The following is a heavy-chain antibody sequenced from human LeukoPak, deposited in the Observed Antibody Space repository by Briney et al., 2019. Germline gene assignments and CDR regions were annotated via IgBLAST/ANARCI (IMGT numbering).Heavy chain of an antibody. CDR1: GITLSNYG. CDR2: ISDSGGRT. Sequence: PGGSLRPSCAVSGITLSNYGMSWVRQAPGKGLEWVAGISDSGGRTNYADSVKGRFTISRDNPKNTLYLQMNSVRAEDTAVYFCAKRGVVIRVILDRFHKEAYYFDSWGQGALVTVSS. D-gene: IGHD3-22*01. V-gene: IGHV3-23*01. J-gene: IGHJ4*02. CDR3: AKRGVVIRVILDRFHKEAYYFDS.